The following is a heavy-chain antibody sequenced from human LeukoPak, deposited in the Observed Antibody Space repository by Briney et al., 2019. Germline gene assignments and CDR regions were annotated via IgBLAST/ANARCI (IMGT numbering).Heavy chain of an antibody. CDR1: GFTFDNYA. CDR3: ASRYSSGRAFDY. Sequence: GRSLRLSCTASGFTFDNYAMSWVRQAPGKGLEWVSVIYSGGGTYYADSVKGRFTISRDNSKNTLYLQMNSLRAEDTAVYYCASRYSSGRAFDYWGQGTLVTVSS. CDR2: IYSGGGT. D-gene: IGHD6-19*01. V-gene: IGHV3-66*01. J-gene: IGHJ4*02.